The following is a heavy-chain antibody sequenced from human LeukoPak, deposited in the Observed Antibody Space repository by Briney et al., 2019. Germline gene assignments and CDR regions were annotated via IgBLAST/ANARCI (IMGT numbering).Heavy chain of an antibody. D-gene: IGHD4-23*01. J-gene: IGHJ4*02. V-gene: IGHV3-48*03. CDR3: AKDGDYGGSH. CDR2: ISSSGSDI. Sequence: GGSLRLSCAASGFTFSNYEMHWVRQAPGKGLEWVSYISSSGSDIYYAGSVKGRFTISRDNAKNSLYLHMNSLRAEDTAVYYCAKDGDYGGSHWGQGTLVTVSS. CDR1: GFTFSNYE.